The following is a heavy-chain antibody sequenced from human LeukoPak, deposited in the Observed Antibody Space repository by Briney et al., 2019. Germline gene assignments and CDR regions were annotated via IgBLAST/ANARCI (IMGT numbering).Heavy chain of an antibody. J-gene: IGHJ6*03. CDR3: ARVRCSGGSCPYYYYYYYMDV. Sequence: PSETLSLTCTVSGGSISSSSYYWAWTRQPPGKGLEWIGSIHYSGSTYYNPSLQSRVTISIDTSKNQFSLKLRFVTAADTAVYYCARVRCSGGSCPYYYYYYYMDVWGKGTTVTVSS. D-gene: IGHD2-15*01. CDR1: GGSISSSSYY. CDR2: IHYSGST. V-gene: IGHV4-39*07.